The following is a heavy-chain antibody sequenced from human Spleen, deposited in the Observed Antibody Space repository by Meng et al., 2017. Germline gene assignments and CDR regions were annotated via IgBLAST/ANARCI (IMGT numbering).Heavy chain of an antibody. J-gene: IGHJ5*02. V-gene: IGHV1-2*06. Sequence: ASVKVSCKASGYTFTGYYMHWVRQAPGQGLEWVGRINPNSGDTLYAQKFQGRVTMTRDTSISTAYVELSRLGSDDTAIYYCATAGGRSWFDPWGQGTLVTVSS. CDR1: GYTFTGYY. CDR3: ATAGGRSWFDP. D-gene: IGHD2-15*01. CDR2: INPNSGDT.